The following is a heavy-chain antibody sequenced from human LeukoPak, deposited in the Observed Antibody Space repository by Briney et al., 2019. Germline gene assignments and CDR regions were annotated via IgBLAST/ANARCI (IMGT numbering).Heavy chain of an antibody. V-gene: IGHV3-7*01. J-gene: IGHJ3*02. Sequence: GGSLRLSCTASGFSFSSNWMTWVRQAPGKGLEWVGNINPDGSEKFYVDSVRGRFTISRDNARSSVYLQMTSLRADDTAVYYCARGYYYDDNSGYYYHDALDIWGHGTLVTVSS. CDR3: ARGYYYDDNSGYYYHDALDI. CDR1: GFSFSSNW. D-gene: IGHD3-22*01. CDR2: INPDGSEK.